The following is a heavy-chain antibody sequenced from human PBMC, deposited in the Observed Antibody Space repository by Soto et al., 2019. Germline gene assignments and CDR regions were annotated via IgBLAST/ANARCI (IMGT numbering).Heavy chain of an antibody. CDR1: GYSFTSYW. CDR2: IDPSDSYT. D-gene: IGHD3-3*01. Sequence: PGESLKISCKGSGYSFTSYWISWVRQMPGKGLEWMGRIDPSDSYTNYSPSFQGHVTISADKSISTAYLQWSSLKASDTAMYYCARHGPPNFWSGYYTCYGMDVWGQGTMVTVSS. V-gene: IGHV5-10-1*01. J-gene: IGHJ6*02. CDR3: ARHGPPNFWSGYYTCYGMDV.